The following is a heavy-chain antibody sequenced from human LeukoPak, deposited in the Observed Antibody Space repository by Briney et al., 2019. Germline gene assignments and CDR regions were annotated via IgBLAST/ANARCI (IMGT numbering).Heavy chain of an antibody. D-gene: IGHD4-17*01. CDR3: VRVGGETTGPN. J-gene: IGHJ4*02. Sequence: PGGSLRLSCAASGFTFSNYWMHWVRQAPGKGLVWVSHINSDGSTTSYADSVKGRFTFSRDNAKNTLFLQMSSLRVEDTAVYYCVRVGGETTGPNWGQGTLVTVSS. CDR2: INSDGSTT. CDR1: GFTFSNYW. V-gene: IGHV3-74*01.